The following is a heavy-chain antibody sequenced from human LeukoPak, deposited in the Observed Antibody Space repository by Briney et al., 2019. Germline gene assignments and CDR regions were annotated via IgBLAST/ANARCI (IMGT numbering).Heavy chain of an antibody. D-gene: IGHD6-13*01. CDR1: GGSISSYY. V-gene: IGHV3-11*01. CDR3: ARKSGYSSSWVDY. J-gene: IGHJ4*02. Sequence: LSLTCTVSGGSISSYYMSWIRQAPGKGLEWVSYISSSGSTIYYADSVKGRFTISRDNAKNSLYLQMNSLRAEDTAVYYCARKSGYSSSWVDYWGQGTLVTVSS. CDR2: ISSSGSTI.